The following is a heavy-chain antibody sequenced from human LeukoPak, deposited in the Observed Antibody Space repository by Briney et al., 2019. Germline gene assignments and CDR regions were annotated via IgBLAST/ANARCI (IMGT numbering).Heavy chain of an antibody. CDR3: AKALTMILVLRGGFDY. J-gene: IGHJ4*02. V-gene: IGHV3-21*04. Sequence: GGSLRLSCAPSRFTFSSYNMNWVRQDPGKGLEWVSPISSSGDYIYYADSVKGRFTISRDNAKNSLYLQMKSLRAEDTAVYYCAKALTMILVLRGGFDYWGQGALVTVSS. CDR2: ISSSGDYI. D-gene: IGHD3-22*01. CDR1: RFTFSSYN.